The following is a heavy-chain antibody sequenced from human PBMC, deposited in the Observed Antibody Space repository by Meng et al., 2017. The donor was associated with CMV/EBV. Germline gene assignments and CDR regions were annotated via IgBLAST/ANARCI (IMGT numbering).Heavy chain of an antibody. D-gene: IGHD1-7*01. J-gene: IGHJ4*02. Sequence: ELLLVGSGGRLIPPGWSLRLSCAASGFTVSNNYMRWFRQAPGKGLEWVSLIYSEGTTDYADSVKGRFTISRDNSKNTLYFQMNSLRAEDTAVYYCARDGNYHGVWGQGTLVTVSS. CDR2: IYSEGTT. V-gene: IGHV3-53*01. CDR1: GFTVSNNY. CDR3: ARDGNYHGV.